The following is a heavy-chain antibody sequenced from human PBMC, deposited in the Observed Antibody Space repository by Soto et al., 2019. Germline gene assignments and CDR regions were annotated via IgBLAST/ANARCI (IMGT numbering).Heavy chain of an antibody. V-gene: IGHV3-7*02. CDR2: IKQDGSEK. J-gene: IGHJ3*02. CDR1: GFTFSSYW. CDR3: ARGMDLDGGNSIPFDI. Sequence: EVQLVESGGGLVQPGGSLRLSCAASGFTFSSYWMSWVRQTPGKGLEWVANIKQDGSEKWYVDSVKGRFTISRDNAKKSLYLQMNSLRVEDTAVYYCARGMDLDGGNSIPFDIWGQGTMVTVSS. D-gene: IGHD2-21*02.